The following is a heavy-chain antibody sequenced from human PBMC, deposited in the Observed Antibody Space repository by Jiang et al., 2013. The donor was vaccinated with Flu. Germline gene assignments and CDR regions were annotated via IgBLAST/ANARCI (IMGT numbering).Heavy chain of an antibody. V-gene: IGHV3-7*01. CDR1: GFTFSSDW. Sequence: VQTGGSLRLSCAASGFTFSSDWMNWVRQAPGKGLEWVANIKQDGSVKYYVDSVKGRFTISRDNAEKSLYLQMDRLRPEDTAVYYCARDPDDMDGVVWDSWGPGTLVTVSS. CDR3: ARDPDDMDGVVWDS. D-gene: IGHD3-3*01. J-gene: IGHJ4*02. CDR2: IKQDGSVK.